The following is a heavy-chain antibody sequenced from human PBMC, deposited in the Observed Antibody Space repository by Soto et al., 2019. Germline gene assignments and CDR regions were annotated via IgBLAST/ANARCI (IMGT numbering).Heavy chain of an antibody. V-gene: IGHV3-7*01. Sequence: GGFLRRSCVASGCTRSSNWMSWVRQAPGKGLEWVANIKQDGSEKYYVDSVKGRFTISRDNAKNSLYLQMNGLGAEDTAVYYCARDPGYXGSGSYYGNYYYYGMDVWGQGSTVTVSS. D-gene: IGHD3-10*01. J-gene: IGHJ6*02. CDR3: ARDPGYXGSGSYYGNYYYYGMDV. CDR2: IKQDGSEK. CDR1: GCTRSSNW.